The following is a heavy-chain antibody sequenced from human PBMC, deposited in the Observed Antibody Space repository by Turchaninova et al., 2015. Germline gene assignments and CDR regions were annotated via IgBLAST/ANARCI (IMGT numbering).Heavy chain of an antibody. D-gene: IGHD5-24*01. V-gene: IGHV1-2*06. Sequence: QVQLVQPGAELKTPGASVRVSCKASGYTFTAYYIPWVRQAPGQGLEWMGRINPNSGGTDCTQKFQGRVTMTRDTSISTAYMELSSLRSDDTAVYYCARDWGRDGYISNWGQGTLVTVSS. CDR3: ARDWGRDGYISN. CDR2: INPNSGGT. J-gene: IGHJ1*01. CDR1: GYTFTAYY.